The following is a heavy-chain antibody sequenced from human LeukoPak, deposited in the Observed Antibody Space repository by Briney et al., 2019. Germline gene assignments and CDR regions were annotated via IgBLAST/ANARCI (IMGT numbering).Heavy chain of an antibody. V-gene: IGHV3-15*01. J-gene: IGHJ4*02. Sequence: GRSLRLSCAASGFTFSNAWMSWVRQAPGKGLEWVGRIKSKTDGGTTDYAAPVKGRFTISRDDSKNTLYLQMNSLKTEDTAVYYCTTTYYDFWSGYYPDFDYWGQGTLVTVSS. CDR2: IKSKTDGGTT. D-gene: IGHD3-3*01. CDR1: GFTFSNAW. CDR3: TTTYYDFWSGYYPDFDY.